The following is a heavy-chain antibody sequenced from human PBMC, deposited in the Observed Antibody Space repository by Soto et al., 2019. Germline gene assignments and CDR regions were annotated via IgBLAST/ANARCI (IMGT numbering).Heavy chain of an antibody. CDR2: ISYDGSNT. V-gene: IGHV3-30-3*01. CDR1: GFTFSSFA. D-gene: IGHD1-26*01. CDR3: AKDLTLGIVGAWGHYFEY. J-gene: IGHJ4*02. Sequence: QVQLVESGGGVLQPGRSLRLSCAASGFTFSSFAMHWVRHAPGKGLEWVAFISYDGSNTYYADSVKGRVTISRDNSKKTVYLEINSLRAEDTAVYHCAKDLTLGIVGAWGHYFEYWGQGTLVTVSS.